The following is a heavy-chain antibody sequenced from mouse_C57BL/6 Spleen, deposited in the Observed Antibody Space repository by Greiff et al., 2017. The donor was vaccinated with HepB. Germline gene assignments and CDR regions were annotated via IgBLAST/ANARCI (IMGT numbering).Heavy chain of an antibody. Sequence: VQLQQSGPELVKPGASVKISCKASGYAFSSSWMNWVKQRPGKGLEWIGRIYPGDGDTNYNGKFKGKATLTADKSSSTAYMQLSSLTSEDSAVYFCAREKPDYYFDYWGQGTTLTVSS. CDR2: IYPGDGDT. D-gene: IGHD2-4*01. V-gene: IGHV1-82*01. CDR3: AREKPDYYFDY. CDR1: GYAFSSSW. J-gene: IGHJ2*01.